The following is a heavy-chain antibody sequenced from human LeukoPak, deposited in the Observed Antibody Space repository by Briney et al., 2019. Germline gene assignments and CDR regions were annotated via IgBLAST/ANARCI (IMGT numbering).Heavy chain of an antibody. V-gene: IGHV3-21*01. J-gene: IGHJ2*01. CDR2: ISSSSSYI. Sequence: GGSLRLSCAASGFTFSKYWMSWVRQAPGKGLEWVSSISSSSSYIYYADSVKGRFTISRDNAKNSLYLQMNSLRAEDTAVYYCARDRRYSYGPGYFDLWGRGTLVTVSS. CDR1: GFTFSKYW. D-gene: IGHD5-18*01. CDR3: ARDRRYSYGPGYFDL.